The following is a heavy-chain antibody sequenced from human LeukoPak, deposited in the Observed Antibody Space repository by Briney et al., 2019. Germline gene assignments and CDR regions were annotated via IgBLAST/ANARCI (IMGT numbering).Heavy chain of an antibody. J-gene: IGHJ4*02. CDR1: GFALSSHW. V-gene: IGHV3-21*01. Sequence: GGSLRLSCAASGFALSSHWMTWVRQAPGKGLEWVSSISSSSSYIYYADSVKGRFTISRDNAKNSLYLQMNSLRAEDTAVYYCARDGSITMVRGVIAYWGQGTLVTVSS. CDR3: ARDGSITMVRGVIAY. D-gene: IGHD3-10*01. CDR2: ISSSSSYI.